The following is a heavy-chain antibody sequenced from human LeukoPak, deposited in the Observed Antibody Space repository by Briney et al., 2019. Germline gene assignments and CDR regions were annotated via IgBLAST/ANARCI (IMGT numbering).Heavy chain of an antibody. D-gene: IGHD6-19*01. CDR3: ARHRYSSAWSVVDY. J-gene: IGHJ4*02. CDR1: GGSISTYY. Sequence: SETLSLTCTVSGGSISTYYWSWIRQPPGKGLEWIGNIYYSGSTNYNPSLKSRVTISVDTSKNQFSLKLTAVTAADTAVYYCARHRYSSAWSVVDYWGQGTLVTVSS. V-gene: IGHV4-59*08. CDR2: IYYSGST.